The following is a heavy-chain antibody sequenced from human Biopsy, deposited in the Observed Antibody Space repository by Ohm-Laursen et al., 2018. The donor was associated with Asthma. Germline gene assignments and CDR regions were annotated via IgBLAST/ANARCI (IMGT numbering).Heavy chain of an antibody. CDR1: GGSISTYY. V-gene: IGHV4-59*01. CDR3: ARDRGGTYGRTFES. J-gene: IGHJ4*02. D-gene: IGHD1-26*01. CDR2: LYNSGTT. Sequence: SETLSLTCTVSGGSISTYYWTWIRQPPGKGLKWVAYLYNSGTTNYNPSLKSRVTISVDTSKNQVSLNVRSVTAADTAVYYCARDRGGTYGRTFESWGQGTLVTVSS.